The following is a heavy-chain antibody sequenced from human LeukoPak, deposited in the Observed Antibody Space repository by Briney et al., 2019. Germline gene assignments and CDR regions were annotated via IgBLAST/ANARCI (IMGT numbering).Heavy chain of an antibody. CDR1: GFTFSSYG. D-gene: IGHD3-3*01. J-gene: IGHJ4*02. CDR3: AKLSPSLYDFWSGYYGSFDY. Sequence: PGGSLRLSCAASGFTFSSYGMHWVRQAPGKGLEWVAVISYDGSNKYYADSVKGRFTISRDNSKNTLYLQMNSLRAEDTAVYYCAKLSPSLYDFWSGYYGSFDYWGQGTLVTVSS. V-gene: IGHV3-30*18. CDR2: ISYDGSNK.